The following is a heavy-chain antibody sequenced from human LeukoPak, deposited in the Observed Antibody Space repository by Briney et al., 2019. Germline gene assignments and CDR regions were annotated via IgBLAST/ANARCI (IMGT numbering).Heavy chain of an antibody. CDR3: ATVRDEDYYDSSGSNFDY. V-gene: IGHV3-21*04. Sequence: GGSLRLSCAASGFTFSSYSMNWVRQAPGKGLEWVSSISSSSSYIYYADSVKGRFTISRDNAKNSLYLQMNSLRSEDTAVYYCATVRDEDYYDSSGSNFDYWGQGTLVTVSS. CDR2: ISSSSSYI. CDR1: GFTFSSYS. D-gene: IGHD3-22*01. J-gene: IGHJ4*02.